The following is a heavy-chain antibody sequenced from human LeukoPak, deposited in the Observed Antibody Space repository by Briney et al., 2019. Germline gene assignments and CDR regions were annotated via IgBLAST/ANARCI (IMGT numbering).Heavy chain of an antibody. D-gene: IGHD4-23*01. CDR3: ARDAVVMGVLDP. CDR2: IYHSGTT. CDR1: GDSLSSGVYY. V-gene: IGHV4-30-2*01. J-gene: IGHJ5*02. Sequence: SQTLSLTCTVSGDSLSSGVYYWSWLRQPPGKGLEWIGYIYHSGTTYYNPSLQSRVTISVDRSRNQFSLRLNSVTAADTAVYYCARDAVVMGVLDPWGQGTLVTVSS.